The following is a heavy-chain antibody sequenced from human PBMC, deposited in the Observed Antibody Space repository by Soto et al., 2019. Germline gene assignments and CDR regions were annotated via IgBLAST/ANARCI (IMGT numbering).Heavy chain of an antibody. J-gene: IGHJ6*02. D-gene: IGHD2-15*01. CDR1: GLSFSRYY. CDR2: INHSGST. Sequence: PSDTLSLTCASSGLSFSRYYLILIRPPPGKGLEWIGEINHSGSTNYNPSLNSRVTISVDTSKNQFSLKLSSVTATDTAVYYCARWGSSSVGNYYYYGMDVWGQGTTVTVSS. V-gene: IGHV4-34*01. CDR3: ARWGSSSVGNYYYYGMDV.